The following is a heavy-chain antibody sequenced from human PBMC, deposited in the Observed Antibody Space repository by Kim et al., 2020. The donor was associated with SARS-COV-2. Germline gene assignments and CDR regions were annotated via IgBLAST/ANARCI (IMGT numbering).Heavy chain of an antibody. Sequence: GGSLRLSCAASGFTFSRYGMHWVRQAPGKGLEWAAVISYDGSDKYYADSVKGRFTISRDNSKNTLYLQMNSLRAEDTAVYYCAKVEVVYYSSGWKGAFDYWGQGTLVTVSS. CDR3: AKVEVVYYSSGWKGAFDY. V-gene: IGHV3-30*18. J-gene: IGHJ4*02. CDR1: GFTFSRYG. CDR2: ISYDGSDK. D-gene: IGHD6-19*01.